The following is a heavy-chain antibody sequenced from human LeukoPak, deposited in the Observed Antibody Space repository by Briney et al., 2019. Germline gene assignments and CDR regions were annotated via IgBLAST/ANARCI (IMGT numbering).Heavy chain of an antibody. Sequence: PVASVKVSCKASGYTFTSYGISWVRQAPGQGLEWMGWISAYNDHTNYAQNLQGRVTMTADTSTSTAYMELRSLRSDDTAVYYCAREGWSYFDYWGQGTLVTVSS. CDR2: ISAYNDHT. CDR1: GYTFTSYG. D-gene: IGHD3-3*01. V-gene: IGHV1-18*01. CDR3: AREGWSYFDY. J-gene: IGHJ4*02.